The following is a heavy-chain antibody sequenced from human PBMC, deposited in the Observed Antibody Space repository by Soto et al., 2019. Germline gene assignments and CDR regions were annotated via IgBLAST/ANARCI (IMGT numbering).Heavy chain of an antibody. V-gene: IGHV1-18*01. D-gene: IGHD3-22*01. CDR3: ARELNTDSSAYYSFAY. CDR2: ISAHTGSS. Sequence: GASVKVSCKASGYTFTSSGMSWVRQAPGQGLEWMGWISAHTGSSEYAQRFQGRVTMTTDRSTSTAYMELRSLGSDDTAVYYCARELNTDSSAYYSFAYWGQGTLVTVSS. J-gene: IGHJ4*02. CDR1: GYTFTSSG.